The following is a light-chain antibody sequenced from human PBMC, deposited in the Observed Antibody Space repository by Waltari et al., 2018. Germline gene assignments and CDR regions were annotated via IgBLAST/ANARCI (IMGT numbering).Light chain of an antibody. V-gene: IGLV2-14*03. J-gene: IGLJ3*02. Sequence: QSALTQPASVSGSPGQSITISCTGTNSDVGGFNYVSWYQQYPGKAPKLIIYDVTSRPPRVSTRFSGSKSGNTASLTISGLQAEDETYYYCSSYAGSDFVLFGGGTKLTVL. CDR3: SSYAGSDFVL. CDR1: NSDVGGFNY. CDR2: DVT.